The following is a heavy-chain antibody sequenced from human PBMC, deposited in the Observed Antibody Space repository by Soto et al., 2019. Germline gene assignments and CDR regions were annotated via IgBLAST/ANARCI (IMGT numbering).Heavy chain of an antibody. CDR3: ARESYSDYDSYDY. J-gene: IGHJ4*02. CDR1: GYSISSGCF. D-gene: IGHD3-22*01. Sequence: PSETLSVTCAVSGYSISSGCFWGWIRQPPGKGLEWIANMYHDGNTHYNPSLKSRVTMSVDTSKNQFSLKLNSVTAAETAVYYCARESYSDYDSYDYWGQGITVTVYS. V-gene: IGHV4-38-2*02. CDR2: MYHDGNT.